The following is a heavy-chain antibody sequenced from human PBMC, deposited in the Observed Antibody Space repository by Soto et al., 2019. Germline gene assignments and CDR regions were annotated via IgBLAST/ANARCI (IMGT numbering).Heavy chain of an antibody. V-gene: IGHV1-24*01. Sequence: GASVKVSCKVSGYTLTELSMHWVRQAPGKGLEWMGGFDPEDGETIYAQKFQGRVTMTEDTSTDTAYMELSSLRSEDTAVYYCATLKGCSGGSCYSEVVPWFDPWGQGTLVTVSS. J-gene: IGHJ5*02. CDR2: FDPEDGET. CDR1: GYTLTELS. CDR3: ATLKGCSGGSCYSEVVPWFDP. D-gene: IGHD2-15*01.